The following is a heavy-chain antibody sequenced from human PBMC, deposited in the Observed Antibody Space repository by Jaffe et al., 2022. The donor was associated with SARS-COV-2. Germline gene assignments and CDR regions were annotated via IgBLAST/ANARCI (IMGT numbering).Heavy chain of an antibody. CDR1: GFTFSSYS. CDR3: ARVPSGDYPPFYFNF. D-gene: IGHD1-26*01. J-gene: IGHJ4*02. V-gene: IGHV3-21*01. CDR2: ISGSNSYI. Sequence: EVQLVESGGGLVKPGGSLRLSCAASGFTFSSYSMNWVRQAPGKGLEWVSSISGSNSYIYYADSVKGRFTISRDNAENSLYLQMNSLRADDTAVYFCARVPSGDYPPFYFNFWGQGTLVTVSS.